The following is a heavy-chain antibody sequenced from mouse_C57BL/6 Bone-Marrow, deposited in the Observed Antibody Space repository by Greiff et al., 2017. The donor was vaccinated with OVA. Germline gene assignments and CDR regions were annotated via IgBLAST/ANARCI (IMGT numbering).Heavy chain of an antibody. CDR2: INYDGSST. Sequence: EVKVVESEGGLVQPGSSMKLSCTASGFTFSDYYMAWVRQVPEKGLEWVANINYDGSSTYYLDSLKSRFIISRDNAKNILYLQMSSLKSEDTATYYCARDGGGFAYWGQGTLVTVSA. J-gene: IGHJ3*01. CDR3: ARDGGGFAY. V-gene: IGHV5-16*01. CDR1: GFTFSDYY.